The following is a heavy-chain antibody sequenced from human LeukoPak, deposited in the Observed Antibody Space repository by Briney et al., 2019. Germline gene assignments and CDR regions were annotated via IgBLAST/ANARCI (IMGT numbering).Heavy chain of an antibody. CDR1: GFTFSSYN. J-gene: IGHJ6*04. Sequence: PGGSLRLSCAASGFTFSSYNMNWVRQTPGQGLEWVSSTTSGSSHIYYADSVKGRFTISRDNAKNSLYLQMNSLRAEDTAVYYCAELGITMIGGVWGKGTTVTISS. CDR2: TTSGSSHI. V-gene: IGHV3-21*01. CDR3: AELGITMIGGV. D-gene: IGHD3-10*02.